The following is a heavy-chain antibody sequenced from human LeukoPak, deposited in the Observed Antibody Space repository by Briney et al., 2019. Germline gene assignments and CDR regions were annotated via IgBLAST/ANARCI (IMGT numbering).Heavy chain of an antibody. J-gene: IGHJ4*02. CDR2: IYHSGST. Sequence: SETLSLTCTVSGGSISSGGYYWSWIRQHPGKGLEWIGYIYHSGSTYYNPSLKSRVTISVDRSKNQFSLKLSSVTAADTAVYYCARARGYSYIVDYWGQGTLVTVSS. V-gene: IGHV4-30-2*01. CDR1: GGSISSGGYY. CDR3: ARARGYSYIVDY. D-gene: IGHD5-18*01.